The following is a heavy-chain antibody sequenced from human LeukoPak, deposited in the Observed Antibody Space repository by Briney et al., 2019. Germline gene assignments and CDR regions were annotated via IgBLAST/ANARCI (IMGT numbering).Heavy chain of an antibody. D-gene: IGHD1-26*01. CDR3: ARGSEWELRYLDY. Sequence: GASVKVSCKASGYTFTGYYMHWVRQAPGQGLEWMGWINPNSGGTNYAQKFQGRVTMARDTSISTAYMELSRLRSDDTAVYYCARGSEWELRYLDYWGQGTLVTVSS. CDR2: INPNSGGT. V-gene: IGHV1-2*02. CDR1: GYTFTGYY. J-gene: IGHJ4*02.